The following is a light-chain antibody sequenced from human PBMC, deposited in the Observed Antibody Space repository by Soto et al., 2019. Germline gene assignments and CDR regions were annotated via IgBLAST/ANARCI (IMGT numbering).Light chain of an antibody. V-gene: IGKV3-11*01. Sequence: EIVLTQSPATLSLSPGERATLSCRASQSVSSYLAWYQQKPGQAPRLLIYDASNRATCIPARFSCIGSGTDSTLTISSLEPEDFAVYYGQQRSNWPQYSCGQGTKLEIK. CDR1: QSVSSY. CDR2: DAS. CDR3: QQRSNWPQYS. J-gene: IGKJ2*01.